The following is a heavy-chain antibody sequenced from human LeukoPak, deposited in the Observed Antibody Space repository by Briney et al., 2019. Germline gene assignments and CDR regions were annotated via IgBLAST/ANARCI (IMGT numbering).Heavy chain of an antibody. CDR1: GGPIRSGGYY. CDR3: ARDRGVSPDYYGSGSPYYFDY. D-gene: IGHD3-10*01. J-gene: IGHJ4*02. V-gene: IGHV4-31*03. CDR2: IYYSGST. Sequence: SETLSLTCTVSGGPIRSGGYYWSWIPQHPGRGLEWIGYIYYSGSTYYNPSLKSRVTISVATSKNQISLKLSSVTAADTAVYYCARDRGVSPDYYGSGSPYYFDYWSQGTLVTVSS.